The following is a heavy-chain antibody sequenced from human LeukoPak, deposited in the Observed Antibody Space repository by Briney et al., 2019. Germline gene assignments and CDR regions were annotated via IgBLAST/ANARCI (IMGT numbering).Heavy chain of an antibody. V-gene: IGHV1-3*01. J-gene: IGHJ6*02. CDR1: GGTFSSYA. CDR2: INPGNGDT. Sequence: ASVTVSCTASGGTFSSYAISWVRQAPGQRLEWLGWINPGNGDTKYSQNFQGRVTVTSDTSAATAYVELNSLTSEDTAVYYCARERWHCRVNCYSVYYYALDAWGQGTTVTVSS. D-gene: IGHD2-15*01. CDR3: ARERWHCRVNCYSVYYYALDA.